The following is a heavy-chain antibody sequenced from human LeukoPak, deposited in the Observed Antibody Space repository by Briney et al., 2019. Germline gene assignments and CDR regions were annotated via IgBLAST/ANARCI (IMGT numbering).Heavy chain of an antibody. CDR2: INHSGST. J-gene: IGHJ4*02. CDR3: ARRAARRGYYFDY. D-gene: IGHD6-6*01. Sequence: GSLRLSCAASGFTFSSYAMSWIRQPPGKGLEWIGEINHSGSTNYNPSLKSRVTLSVDTSKNQFSLKLSSVTAADTAVYYCARRAARRGYYFDYWGQGTLVTVSS. V-gene: IGHV4-34*01. CDR1: GFTFSSYA.